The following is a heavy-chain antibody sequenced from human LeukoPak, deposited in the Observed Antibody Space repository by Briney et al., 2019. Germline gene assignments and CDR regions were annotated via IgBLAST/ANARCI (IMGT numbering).Heavy chain of an antibody. D-gene: IGHD2-21*01. CDR1: GYTFTSYD. V-gene: IGHV1-8*01. J-gene: IGHJ4*02. CDR2: MNPNSGNT. Sequence: EASVKVSCKASGYTFTSYDINWVRQATGQGLEWMGWMNPNSGNTGYAQKFQGRVTMTRNTSISTAYMELSRLRSDDTAVYYCAREVAGLAYCGGDCYSGVDYWGQGTLVTVSS. CDR3: AREVAGLAYCGGDCYSGVDY.